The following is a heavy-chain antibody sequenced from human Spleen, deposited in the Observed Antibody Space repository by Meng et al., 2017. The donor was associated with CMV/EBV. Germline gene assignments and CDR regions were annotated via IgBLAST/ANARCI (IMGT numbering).Heavy chain of an antibody. D-gene: IGHD2-2*01. CDR3: ARRVVPVAIGF. J-gene: IGHJ4*02. CDR2: IIHSGRA. V-gene: IGHV4-34*12. Sequence: TCAVSGGSFSGYYWIWVRQPPGKGLEWIGEIIHSGRANYNPSLKSRVTISVDTSKNQFSLKLTSVTAADTAVYYCARRVVPVAIGFWGQGTLVTVSS. CDR1: GGSFSGYY.